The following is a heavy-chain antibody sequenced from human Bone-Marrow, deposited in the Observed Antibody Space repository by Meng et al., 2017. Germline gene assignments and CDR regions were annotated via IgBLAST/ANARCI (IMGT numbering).Heavy chain of an antibody. Sequence: GGSLRLSCAASGFTFSSYAMHWVRQAPGKGLEWVAVISYDGSNKYYADSVKGRFTISRDNSKNTLYLQMNSLRAEDTAVYYCAREFYDSENGYFVYWGQGTLVTVSS. CDR2: ISYDGSNK. CDR3: AREFYDSENGYFVY. CDR1: GFTFSSYA. J-gene: IGHJ4*02. V-gene: IGHV3-30*04. D-gene: IGHD5/OR15-5a*01.